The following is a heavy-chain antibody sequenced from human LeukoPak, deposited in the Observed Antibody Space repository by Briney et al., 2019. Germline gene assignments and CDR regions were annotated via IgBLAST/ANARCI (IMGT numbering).Heavy chain of an antibody. J-gene: IGHJ5*02. V-gene: IGHV1-2*02. CDR3: AREFYSSSGNWFDP. CDR2: INPNSGGT. Sequence: GASVKVSCKASGYTFTGYYMHWVRQAPGQGLEWMGWINPNSGGTNYAQKFQGRVTMTRDTSISTAYMELSRLRSDDTAVYYCAREFYSSSGNWFDPWGQGTLVTVSS. CDR1: GYTFTGYY. D-gene: IGHD6-6*01.